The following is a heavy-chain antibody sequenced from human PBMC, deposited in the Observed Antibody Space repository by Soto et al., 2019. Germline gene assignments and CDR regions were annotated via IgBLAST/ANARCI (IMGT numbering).Heavy chain of an antibody. CDR3: VSQRTSVLTQAYFDY. CDR1: GGSVSNSNYY. D-gene: IGHD2-8*01. J-gene: IGHJ4*02. CDR2: VYYRGRS. Sequence: PSETLSLTGTVSGGSVSNSNYYWGWIRQSPGKGLEWIGSVYYRGRSYSKSSVKSRVTISVDTSKNQFSLNLNSVTASDTAVYFCVSQRTSVLTQAYFDYWGPGALVTVSS. V-gene: IGHV4-39*01.